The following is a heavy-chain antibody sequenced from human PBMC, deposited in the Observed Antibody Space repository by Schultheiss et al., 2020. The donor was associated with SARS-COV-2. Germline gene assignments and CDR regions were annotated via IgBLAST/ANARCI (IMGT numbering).Heavy chain of an antibody. V-gene: IGHV4-61*01. J-gene: IGHJ4*02. CDR1: GGSVSSGSYY. CDR3: ARAQGLGGFDY. CDR2: IYYSGST. Sequence: SETLSLTCTVSGGSVSSGSYYWSWIRQPPGKGLEWIGYIYYSGSTNYNPSLKSRVTISVDTSKNQFSLKLSSVTAADTAVYYCARAQGLGGFDYWGQGTLVTVSS. D-gene: IGHD3-16*01.